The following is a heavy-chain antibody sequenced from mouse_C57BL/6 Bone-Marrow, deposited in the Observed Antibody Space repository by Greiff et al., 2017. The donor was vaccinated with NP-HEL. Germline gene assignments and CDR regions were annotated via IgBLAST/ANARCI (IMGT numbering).Heavy chain of an antibody. D-gene: IGHD1-1*01. Sequence: VQLKQSGAELVRPGASVKLSCTASGFNIKDDYMHWVKQRPEQGLEWIGWIDPENGDTEYASKFQGQATITADTSSNTAYLQLSSLTSEDTAVYYCTLLYYGSSYWYFDVWGTGTTVTVSS. CDR2: IDPENGDT. CDR3: TLLYYGSSYWYFDV. J-gene: IGHJ1*03. CDR1: GFNIKDDY. V-gene: IGHV14-4*01.